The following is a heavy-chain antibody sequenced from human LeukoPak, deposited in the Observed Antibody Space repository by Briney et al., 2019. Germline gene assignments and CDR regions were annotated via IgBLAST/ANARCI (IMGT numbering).Heavy chain of an antibody. CDR2: ISSSSSYI. Sequence: GGSLRLSCAASGFTFSSYSMNWVRQAPGKGLEWVSSISSSSSYIYYADSVKGRFTISRDNAKNSLYLQMNSLRAEDTAVYYCARGTAWSRLDFDHWGQGIPVTVSS. D-gene: IGHD2-21*02. V-gene: IGHV3-21*01. CDR3: ARGTAWSRLDFDH. J-gene: IGHJ4*02. CDR1: GFTFSSYS.